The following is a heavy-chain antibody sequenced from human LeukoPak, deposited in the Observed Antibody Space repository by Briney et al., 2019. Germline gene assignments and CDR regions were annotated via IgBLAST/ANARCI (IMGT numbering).Heavy chain of an antibody. CDR3: ARLPSDLGYFDY. D-gene: IGHD3-3*01. CDR1: GGSISSYY. V-gene: IGHV4-59*08. Sequence: SETLSLTCTVSGGSISSYYWSWIRQSPGKGLEWIGYIYYSGSTKYNPSLKSRVIISVDTSKEQFSLKLSSVTAADTAVYYCARLPSDLGYFDYWGQGTLVTVSS. J-gene: IGHJ4*02. CDR2: IYYSGST.